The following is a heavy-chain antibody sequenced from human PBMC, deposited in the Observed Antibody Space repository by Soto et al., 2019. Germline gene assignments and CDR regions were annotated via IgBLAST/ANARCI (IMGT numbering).Heavy chain of an antibody. Sequence: EVQLVESGGGLVQPGGSLRLSCADSGFSFSSYWMHWLRQGPEKGLVWVSRINTDGSSTNYADSVKGRFTISRDNAKSTLYLQMNSLRAEDTAVXXXXRXPXGYYTDWGQGTVVTVSS. D-gene: IGHD2-8*02. J-gene: IGHJ3*01. CDR3: XRXPXGYYTD. CDR2: INTDGSST. CDR1: GFSFSSYW. V-gene: IGHV3-74*01.